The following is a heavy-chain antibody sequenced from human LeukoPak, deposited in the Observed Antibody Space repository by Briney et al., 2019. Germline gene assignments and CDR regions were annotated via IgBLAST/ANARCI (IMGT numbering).Heavy chain of an antibody. CDR2: TNHSGST. J-gene: IGHJ4*02. CDR1: GGSFSGYY. Sequence: PSETLSLTCAVYGGSFSGYYWSWMRQPPGKGLEWIGETNHSGSTNYNPSLKSRVTISVDTSKNQFSLKLSSVTAADTAVYYCARHRGYSGYDSPFGYWGQGTLVTVSS. D-gene: IGHD5-12*01. V-gene: IGHV4-34*01. CDR3: ARHRGYSGYDSPFGY.